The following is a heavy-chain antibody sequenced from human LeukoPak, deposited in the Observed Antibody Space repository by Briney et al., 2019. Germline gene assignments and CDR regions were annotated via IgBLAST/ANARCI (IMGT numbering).Heavy chain of an antibody. CDR2: INPNSGGT. CDR1: GYTFTGYY. V-gene: IGHV1-2*02. CDR3: ARAVGIAAARGDAFDI. Sequence: GASVKVSCRASGYTFTGYYMHWVRQAPGRGLEWMGWINPNSGGTNYAQKFQGRVTMTRDTSISTAYMELSRLRSDDTAVYYCARAVGIAAARGDAFDIWGQGTMVTVSS. J-gene: IGHJ3*02. D-gene: IGHD6-13*01.